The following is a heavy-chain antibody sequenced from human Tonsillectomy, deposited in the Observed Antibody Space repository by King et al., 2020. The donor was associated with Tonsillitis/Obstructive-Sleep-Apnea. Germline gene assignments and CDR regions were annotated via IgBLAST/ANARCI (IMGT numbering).Heavy chain of an antibody. J-gene: IGHJ4*02. Sequence: VQLVESGGGVVQPGRSLRLSCAASGFTFSSYGMHWVRQAPGKGLEWVAVISYDGSXXYXADSVKGRFTISRDNSKNTLYLQMNSLRAEDTAVYYCAKDSGGSYYSGADYWGQGTLVTVSS. CDR3: AKDSGGSYYSGADY. D-gene: IGHD1-26*01. CDR1: GFTFSSYG. CDR2: ISYDGSXX. V-gene: IGHV3-30*18.